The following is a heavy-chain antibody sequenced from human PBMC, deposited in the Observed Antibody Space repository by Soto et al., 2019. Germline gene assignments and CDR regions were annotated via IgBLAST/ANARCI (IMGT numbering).Heavy chain of an antibody. CDR1: GFTFSSYG. J-gene: IGHJ4*02. CDR3: AKDHLYGPHLDY. CDR2: ISYDGSNK. V-gene: IGHV3-30*18. Sequence: QVQLVESGGGVVQPGRSLRLSCAASGFTFSSYGMHWVRQAPGKGLEWEAVISYDGSNKYYADSVKGRFTISRDNSKNTLYLQMNSLRAEDTAVYYCAKDHLYGPHLDYWGQGTLVTVSS. D-gene: IGHD4-17*01.